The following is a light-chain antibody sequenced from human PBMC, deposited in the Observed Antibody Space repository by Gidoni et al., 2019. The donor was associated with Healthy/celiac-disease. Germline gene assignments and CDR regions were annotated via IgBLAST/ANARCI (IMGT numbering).Light chain of an antibody. CDR2: WAS. J-gene: IGKJ2*01. CDR3: QQHYSTPYT. Sequence: DIVMTQSPDSLAVSLGERATINCKSSQSVLYSSNNKNYLVWYQQKPGQPPKLLMYWASIRESGVPDRFSGSGSGTDFTLTISSLQAEDVAVYYCQQHYSTPYTFGQXTKLEIK. CDR1: QSVLYSSNNKNY. V-gene: IGKV4-1*01.